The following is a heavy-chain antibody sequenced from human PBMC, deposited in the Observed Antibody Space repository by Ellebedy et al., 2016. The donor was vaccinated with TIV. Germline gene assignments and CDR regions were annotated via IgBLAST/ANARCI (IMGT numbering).Heavy chain of an antibody. CDR1: GFTFSSYW. CDR2: IKEDGSDK. V-gene: IGHV3-7*01. J-gene: IGHJ3*02. Sequence: PGGSLRLSCAASGFTFSSYWMSWVRQAPGKGLEWVANIKEDGSDKYYVDSVKGRFTISRDNANNSLYLQMNSLRAEDTAVYYCATFSTTVVTLHDTFDIWGQGTMVTVSS. CDR3: ATFSTTVVTLHDTFDI. D-gene: IGHD4-23*01.